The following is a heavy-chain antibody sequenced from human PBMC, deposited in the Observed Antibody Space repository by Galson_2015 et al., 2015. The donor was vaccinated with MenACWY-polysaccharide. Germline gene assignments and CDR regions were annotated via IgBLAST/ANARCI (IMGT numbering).Heavy chain of an antibody. J-gene: IGHJ3*02. CDR1: GFTFSSYS. CDR3: ARSGYYDSFDAFDI. CDR2: ISSSSSTI. Sequence: SLRLSCAASGFTFSSYSMNWVRQAPGKGLEWVSYISSSSSTIYYADSVKGRFTISRDNAKNSLYLQMNSLRAEDTAVYYCARSGYYDSFDAFDIWGRGTMVTVSS. V-gene: IGHV3-48*01. D-gene: IGHD3-22*01.